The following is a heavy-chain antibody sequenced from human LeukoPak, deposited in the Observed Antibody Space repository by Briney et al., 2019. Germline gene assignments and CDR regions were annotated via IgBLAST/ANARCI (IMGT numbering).Heavy chain of an antibody. CDR2: IYYSGST. D-gene: IGHD5-24*01. CDR3: AREIGRGGYNYVDF. V-gene: IGHV4-39*07. CDR1: GGSISSSSYY. J-gene: IGHJ4*02. Sequence: PSETLSLTCTVSGGSISSSSYYWGWIRQPPGKGLEWIGSIYYSGSTYYNPSLKSRVTISLDTSKNQFSLKLSSVTAADTAVYYCAREIGRGGYNYVDFWGQGTLVTVSS.